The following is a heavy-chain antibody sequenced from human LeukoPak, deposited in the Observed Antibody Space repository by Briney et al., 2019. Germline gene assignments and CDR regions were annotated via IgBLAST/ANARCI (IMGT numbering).Heavy chain of an antibody. D-gene: IGHD6-13*01. J-gene: IGHJ4*02. CDR3: ARVGAAAGTYGYFDY. V-gene: IGHV4-59*12. CDR2: IYYSGST. CDR1: GGSISSYY. Sequence: SETLSLTCTVSGGSISSYYWSWIRQPPGKGLEWIGYIYYSGSTYYNPSLKSRVTISVDTSKNQFSLKLSSVTAADTAVYYCARVGAAAGTYGYFDYWGQGTLVTVSS.